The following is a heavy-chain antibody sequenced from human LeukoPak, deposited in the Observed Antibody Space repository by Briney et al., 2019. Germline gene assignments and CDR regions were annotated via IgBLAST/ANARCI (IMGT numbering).Heavy chain of an antibody. Sequence: SGTLSLTCTVSGGSISSSSNYWGWIRQPPGKGLQWIGSIYYSGSAYYNPSLKSRVTISVDTSKNQFSLKLSSVTAADTAVYYCARPTTGYSSGWYYFDYWGQGTLVTVSS. CDR1: GGSISSSSNY. D-gene: IGHD6-19*01. V-gene: IGHV4-39*01. CDR3: ARPTTGYSSGWYYFDY. CDR2: IYYSGSA. J-gene: IGHJ4*02.